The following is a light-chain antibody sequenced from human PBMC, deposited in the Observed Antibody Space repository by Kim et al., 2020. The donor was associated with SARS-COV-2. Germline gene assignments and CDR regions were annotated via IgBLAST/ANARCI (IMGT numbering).Light chain of an antibody. Sequence: SYELTQPPSVSVAPGETATITCGGDNIGTKSVHWYQQKPGQAPVLVIYYDTNRPSGIPERFSGANSGNTATLTISGVEAGDEADYYCQVWNSNSDPVFGGGTKVTVL. CDR1: NIGTKS. V-gene: IGLV3-21*04. CDR2: YDT. J-gene: IGLJ2*01. CDR3: QVWNSNSDPV.